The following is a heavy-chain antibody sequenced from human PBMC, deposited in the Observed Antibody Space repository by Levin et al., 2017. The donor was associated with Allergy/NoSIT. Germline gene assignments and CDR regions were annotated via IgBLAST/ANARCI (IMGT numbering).Heavy chain of an antibody. CDR3: ASHTGNQPHVYDWFDP. J-gene: IGHJ5*02. V-gene: IGHV3-23*01. CDR1: GFSISTYA. D-gene: IGHD3-10*01. Sequence: LSLTCAASGFSISTYAMSWVRQSPARGLEWVSVITNTGGNTYYVDAVQGRFTISRDNSKNTVYLHMNSLTADDTAVYYCASHTGNQPHVYDWFDPWGQGTLVTVSS. CDR2: ITNTGGNT.